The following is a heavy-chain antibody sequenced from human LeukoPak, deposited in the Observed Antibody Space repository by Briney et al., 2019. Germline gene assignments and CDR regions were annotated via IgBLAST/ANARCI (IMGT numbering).Heavy chain of an antibody. CDR1: GYTFTDYY. CDR2: VDPEDGET. CDR3: ATVPNWNYASVLEPPPFDY. Sequence: GASVKVSCKASGYTFTDYYMHWVQQAPGKGLEWMGRVDPEDGETIYAEKFQGRVTITADTSTDTAYMELSSLRSEDTAVYYCATVPNWNYASVLEPPPFDYWGQGTLVTVSS. J-gene: IGHJ4*02. D-gene: IGHD1-7*01. V-gene: IGHV1-69-2*01.